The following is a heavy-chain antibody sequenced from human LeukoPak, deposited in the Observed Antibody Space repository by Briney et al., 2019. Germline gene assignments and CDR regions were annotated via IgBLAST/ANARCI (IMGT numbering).Heavy chain of an antibody. D-gene: IGHD3-3*01. CDR2: INHSGST. J-gene: IGHJ5*02. CDR3: ARAVAYDFWSGYLVASTFDP. V-gene: IGHV4-34*01. CDR1: GGSFSGYY. Sequence: PSETLSLTCAVYGGSFSGYYWSWIRQPPGKGLEWIGEINHSGSTNYNPSLKSRVTISVDTSKNQFSLKLSSVTAADTAVYYCARAVAYDFWSGYLVASTFDPWGQGTLVTVSS.